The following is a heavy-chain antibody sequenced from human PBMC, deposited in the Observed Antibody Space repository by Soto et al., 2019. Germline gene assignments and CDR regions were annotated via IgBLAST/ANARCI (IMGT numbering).Heavy chain of an antibody. CDR3: ARQRPTDGRWEFANYYGMDV. CDR1: GFTFSDHY. CDR2: IIHSERT. V-gene: IGHV4-34*12. J-gene: IGHJ6*02. Sequence: PGGSLRLSCTASGFTFSDHYMDWVRQPPGKGLEWIGEIIHSERTKYNPSLKSRVTISVDTSKNQFSLKLSSVTAADTAVYYCARQRPTDGRWEFANYYGMDVWGQGTPVTVSS. D-gene: IGHD1-26*01.